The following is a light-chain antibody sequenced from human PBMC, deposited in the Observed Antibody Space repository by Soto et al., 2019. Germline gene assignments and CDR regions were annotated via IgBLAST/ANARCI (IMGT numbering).Light chain of an antibody. CDR2: GAS. CDR1: PIIFSNF. V-gene: IGKV3-20*01. CDR3: QQYAGSPRT. Sequence: EVVLTQSPGTLSLSPGERATLSCRANPIIFSNFLAWFQQKPGQAPRLLVYGASSRAAGIPDRFSGSGSGTDFTLSINRLEPEDFAVYYCQQYAGSPRTFGQGTRLEIK. J-gene: IGKJ5*01.